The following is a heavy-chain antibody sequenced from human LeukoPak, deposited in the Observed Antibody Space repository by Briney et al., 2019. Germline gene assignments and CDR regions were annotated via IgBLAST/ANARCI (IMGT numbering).Heavy chain of an antibody. V-gene: IGHV3-74*01. CDR3: ARGRPHGNDY. J-gene: IGHJ4*02. CDR2: IASDGSST. CDR1: GFTVSSSY. D-gene: IGHD4-23*01. Sequence: PGGSLRLSCAASGFTVSSSYMSWVRQAPGKGLEWVSRIASDGSSTTYADSVKGRFSISRDNAKNTLYLQMNSLRVEDTAVYYCARGRPHGNDYWGQGTLVTVSS.